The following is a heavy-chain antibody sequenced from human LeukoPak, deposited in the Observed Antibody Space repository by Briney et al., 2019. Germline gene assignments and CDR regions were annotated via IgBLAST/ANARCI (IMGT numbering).Heavy chain of an antibody. Sequence: GRSLRLSCAASEFTFSSHGMHWVRQAPGKGLEWVAVIWYDGSNKYYVDSVKGRFTISRDNSKNTLYLQMNSLRAEDTAVYYCAKGGDYYDSSASGGFDVFEIWGQGTMVTVSS. J-gene: IGHJ3*02. CDR3: AKGGDYYDSSASGGFDVFEI. D-gene: IGHD3-22*01. CDR2: IWYDGSNK. CDR1: EFTFSSHG. V-gene: IGHV3-33*06.